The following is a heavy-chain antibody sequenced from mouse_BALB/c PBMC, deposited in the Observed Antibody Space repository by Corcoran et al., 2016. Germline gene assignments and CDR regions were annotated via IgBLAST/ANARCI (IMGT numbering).Heavy chain of an antibody. V-gene: IGHV9-1*02. CDR1: GYTFTNYG. Sequence: QIQLVQSGPELKKPGETVKISCKASGYTFTNYGMNWVKQAPGKGLKWMGWINTYTGEPTYVDDFKGRFAFSLETSASTAYLQINNLKNEDMATYFCAREGEQLGLRCFVYWGQGTLVTVSA. J-gene: IGHJ3*01. D-gene: IGHD3-1*01. CDR3: AREGEQLGLRCFVY. CDR2: INTYTGEP.